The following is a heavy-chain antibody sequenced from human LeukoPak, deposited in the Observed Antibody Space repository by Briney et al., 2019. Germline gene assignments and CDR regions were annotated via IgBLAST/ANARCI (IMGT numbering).Heavy chain of an antibody. D-gene: IGHD6-19*01. CDR2: IYYSGST. J-gene: IGHJ4*02. Sequence: PSETLSLTCTVSGGSLSSSRYYWGWIRQPPGKGLEWIGSIYYSGSTYYNPSLKSRVTISVDTSKNQFPLKLSSVTAADTAVYYCARIPRWLVRRYFDYWGQGTLVTVSS. CDR3: ARIPRWLVRRYFDY. V-gene: IGHV4-39*01. CDR1: GGSLSSSRYY.